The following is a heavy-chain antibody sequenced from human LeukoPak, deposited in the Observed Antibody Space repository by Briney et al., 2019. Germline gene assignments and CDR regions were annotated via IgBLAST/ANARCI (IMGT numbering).Heavy chain of an antibody. V-gene: IGHV3-7*03. J-gene: IGHJ5*02. D-gene: IGHD4-17*01. Sequence: PGGSLRLSCAASGFSLSNYWISWVRQAPGKGLEWVANIKLDGSEKYYVNSVKGRFTISRDNAKNSLNLQMNSLRAEDTAVYYCARTMLVDGDAFDPWGQGTLVTVSS. CDR3: ARTMLVDGDAFDP. CDR2: IKLDGSEK. CDR1: GFSLSNYW.